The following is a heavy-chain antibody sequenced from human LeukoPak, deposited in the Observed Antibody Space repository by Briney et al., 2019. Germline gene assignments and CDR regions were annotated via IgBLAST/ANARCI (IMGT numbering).Heavy chain of an antibody. CDR2: ISDTGNT. D-gene: IGHD2-15*01. Sequence: PGGSLRVSCAASGFTLSSYAMSWVRQAPGKGLEWVSAISDTGNTYHADSVKGRFTISRDSSKNTLFLQMNRLRPEDAAVYYCAQAPVTTCRGAFCYPFDYWGLGTLVTVSS. CDR1: GFTLSSYA. V-gene: IGHV3-23*01. J-gene: IGHJ4*02. CDR3: AQAPVTTCRGAFCYPFDY.